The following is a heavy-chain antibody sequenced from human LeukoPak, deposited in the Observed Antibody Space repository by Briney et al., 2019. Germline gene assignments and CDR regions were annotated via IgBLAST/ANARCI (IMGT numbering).Heavy chain of an antibody. Sequence: PGGSLRLSCAASGFTFSSYGMPWVRQAPGKGLEWVAVIWYDGSNKYYEDSVKGRFTISRDDSKNTLYLQMNSLRTEDTAVYYCARNRVAGAASTYYYYAMDVWGQGTTVTVSS. D-gene: IGHD6-13*01. V-gene: IGHV3-33*01. CDR2: IWYDGSNK. CDR1: GFTFSSYG. CDR3: ARNRVAGAASTYYYYAMDV. J-gene: IGHJ6*02.